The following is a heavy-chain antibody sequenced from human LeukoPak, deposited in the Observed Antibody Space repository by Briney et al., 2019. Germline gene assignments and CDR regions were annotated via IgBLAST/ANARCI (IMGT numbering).Heavy chain of an antibody. CDR3: AELGITMIGGV. V-gene: IGHV3-30*02. D-gene: IGHD3-10*02. J-gene: IGHJ6*04. CDR1: GFTFSNYG. CDR2: IRYDGNNK. Sequence: LSGGSLRLSCGASGFTFSNYGMLWVRQAPGKGLEWVAFIRYDGNNKLYADSMKGRFTISRDNSKNTLYLQMNSLRAEDTAVYYCAELGITMIGGVWGKGTTVTISS.